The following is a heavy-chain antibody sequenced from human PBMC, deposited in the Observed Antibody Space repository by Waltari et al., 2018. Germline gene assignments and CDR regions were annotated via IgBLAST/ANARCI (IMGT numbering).Heavy chain of an antibody. V-gene: IGHV5-51*01. J-gene: IGHJ3*02. CDR3: ARPLRSSAYASWNAFDI. Sequence: EVQLVQSGAEVKKPGESLKISCKGSGYSFASYWIAWVRQMPGKGLEWMGIIYPGDSDTRYSPAFQGHVTISADKSISTAYLQWRSLKASDTAMYYCARPLRSSAYASWNAFDIWGQGTMATVSS. CDR2: IYPGDSDT. D-gene: IGHD3-22*01. CDR1: GYSFASYW.